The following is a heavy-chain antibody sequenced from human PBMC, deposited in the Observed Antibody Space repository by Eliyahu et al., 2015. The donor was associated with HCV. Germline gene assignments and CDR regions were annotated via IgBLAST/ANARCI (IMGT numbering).Heavy chain of an antibody. CDR2: INPNSGGT. V-gene: IGHV1-2*02. Sequence: QVQLVQSGAEVKKPGASVKVSCKASGYTFTGYYMHWGAPGPGPRAWWVGGINPNSGGTNYAQKFQGRVTMTRDTSISTAYMELSRLRSDDTAVYYCARTVAAWDAFDIWGQGTMVTVSS. CDR3: ARTVAAWDAFDI. D-gene: IGHD6-6*01. CDR1: GYTFTGYY. J-gene: IGHJ3*02.